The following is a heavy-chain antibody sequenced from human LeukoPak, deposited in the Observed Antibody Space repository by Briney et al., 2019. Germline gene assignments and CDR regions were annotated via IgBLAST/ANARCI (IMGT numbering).Heavy chain of an antibody. CDR3: ARDRYYDFWSGPRGFDP. Sequence: SETLSLTCIVSGGSISSGGYYWSWIRQHPGKGLEWIGYIYYSGSTNYNPSLKSRVTISVDTSKNQFSLKLSSVTAADTAVYYCARDRYYDFWSGPRGFDPWGQGILVTVSS. CDR2: IYYSGST. J-gene: IGHJ5*02. CDR1: GGSISSGGYY. V-gene: IGHV4-61*08. D-gene: IGHD3-3*01.